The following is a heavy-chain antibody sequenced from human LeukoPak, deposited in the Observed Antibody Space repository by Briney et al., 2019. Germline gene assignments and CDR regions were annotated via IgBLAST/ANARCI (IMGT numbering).Heavy chain of an antibody. CDR3: ARVRDIVATMNRPFDY. D-gene: IGHD5-12*01. Sequence: PGGSLRLSCAASGFTFSSYEMNWVRQAPGKGLEWVSYISSSGSTIYYADSVKGRFTISRDNAKNSLYLQMNSLRAEDTALYYCARVRDIVATMNRPFDYWGQGTLVTVSS. CDR2: ISSSGSTI. J-gene: IGHJ4*02. CDR1: GFTFSSYE. V-gene: IGHV3-48*03.